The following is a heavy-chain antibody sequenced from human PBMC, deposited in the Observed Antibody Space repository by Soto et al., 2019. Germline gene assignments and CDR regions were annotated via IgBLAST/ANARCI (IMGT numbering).Heavy chain of an antibody. J-gene: IGHJ6*03. D-gene: IGHD3-10*01. CDR2: IYYSGST. V-gene: IGHV4-59*08. Sequence: SETLSLTCTVSGGSISSYYWSWIRQPPGKGLEWIGYIYYSGSTNYNPSLKSRVTISVDTSKNQFSLKLSSVTAADTAVYYCARHVLGRLPGAYYYYYMDAWGKGTTVTVSS. CDR1: GGSISSYY. CDR3: ARHVLGRLPGAYYYYYMDA.